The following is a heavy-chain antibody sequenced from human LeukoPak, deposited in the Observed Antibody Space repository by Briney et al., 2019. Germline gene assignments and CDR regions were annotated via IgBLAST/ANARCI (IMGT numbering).Heavy chain of an antibody. CDR2: IYHSGTT. CDR3: ATGRFYFDY. J-gene: IGHJ4*02. D-gene: IGHD1-26*01. CDR1: GGSMSSGDYY. Sequence: PSETLSLTCTVSGGSMSSGDYYWSWIRQPPGKGLEWMGYIYHSGTTYYNPSLKRRITMSVDTSKNQFSLRLTSVTAADTAVYYCATGRFYFDYWGQGTLVTVSS. V-gene: IGHV4-30-4*08.